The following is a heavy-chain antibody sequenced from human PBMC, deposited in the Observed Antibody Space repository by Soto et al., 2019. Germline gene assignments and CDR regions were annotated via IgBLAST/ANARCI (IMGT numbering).Heavy chain of an antibody. J-gene: IGHJ4*02. CDR2: IYNSGST. D-gene: IGHD2-8*02. CDR3: VISPYWDGHCYPYFDD. V-gene: IGHV4-59*01. Sequence: SLALNCIVSGGSISSYYGDWIRQPPGKGLEWIGYIYNSGSTNYNPSLKSRVTRPVDTSKNHFSLSLSSVTAADTAVYYCVISPYWDGHCYPYFDDWGQRTLVGVS. CDR1: GGSISSYY.